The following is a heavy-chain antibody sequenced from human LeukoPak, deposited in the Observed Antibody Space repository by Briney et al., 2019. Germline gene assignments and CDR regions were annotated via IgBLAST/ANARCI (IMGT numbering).Heavy chain of an antibody. Sequence: PSETLSLTCSVSDDSITMYYWTWIRQPPGKGLEWIGRIYTSGTTNYNPSLKSRVTISLDTSKNQFSLKLTSVTAADTAVYYCARGPVFSLERGSFDYWRQGTLVTVSS. CDR3: ARGPVFSLERGSFDY. CDR2: IYTSGTT. D-gene: IGHD3-10*01. CDR1: DDSITMYY. V-gene: IGHV4-4*08. J-gene: IGHJ4*02.